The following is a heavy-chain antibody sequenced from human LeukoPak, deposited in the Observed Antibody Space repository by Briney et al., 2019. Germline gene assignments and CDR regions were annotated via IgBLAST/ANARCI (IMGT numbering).Heavy chain of an antibody. CDR2: IYYSGST. J-gene: IGHJ4*02. Sequence: PSQTLSLTCTVSGDSISSGGYYWSWIRQHPGKGLEWIGYIYYSGSTYYNPSLKSRVTISVDTSKNQFSLKLSSVTAADTAVYYCARDQREGGSYYGYFDYWGQGTLVTVSS. CDR1: GDSISSGGYY. V-gene: IGHV4-31*03. D-gene: IGHD1-26*01. CDR3: ARDQREGGSYYGYFDY.